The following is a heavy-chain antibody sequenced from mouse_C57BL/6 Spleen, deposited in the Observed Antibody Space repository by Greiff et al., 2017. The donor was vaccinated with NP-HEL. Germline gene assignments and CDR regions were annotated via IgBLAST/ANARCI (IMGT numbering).Heavy chain of an antibody. CDR1: GYTFTSYW. CDR2: IDPSDSET. Sequence: VQLQQPGAELVRPGSSVKLSCKASGYTFTSYWMHWVKQRPIQGLEWIGNIDPSDSETHYNQKFKDKATLTVDKSSSTAYMQLSSLTSEDSAVYYCARRGKEESFAYWGQGTLVTVSA. CDR3: ARRGKEESFAY. V-gene: IGHV1-52*01. J-gene: IGHJ3*01.